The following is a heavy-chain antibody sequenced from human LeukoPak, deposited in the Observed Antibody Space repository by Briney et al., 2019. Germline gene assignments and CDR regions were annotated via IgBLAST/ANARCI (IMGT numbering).Heavy chain of an antibody. CDR1: GDSISGYY. J-gene: IGHJ4*02. CDR2: IYFSGNT. V-gene: IGHV4-59*08. CDR3: ARSGKLYSNTWYFDY. Sequence: SETLSLTCTVSGDSISGYYWNWIRQPPAKGLEWIGYIYFSGNTNYNPPLKSRVSMSVGTSKKQFSLKLSAVTAADTAVYYCARSGKLYSNTWYFDYWGQGTLVTVSS. D-gene: IGHD6-13*01.